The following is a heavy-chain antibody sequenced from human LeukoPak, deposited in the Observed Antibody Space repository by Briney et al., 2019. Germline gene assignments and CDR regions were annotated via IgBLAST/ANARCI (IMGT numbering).Heavy chain of an antibody. CDR2: INTDGTIT. J-gene: IGHJ4*02. CDR3: SRSTFGQYDY. V-gene: IGHV3-74*01. CDR1: GFTFSTYW. Sequence: GGSLRLSRAVSGFTFSTYWMHWVRQAPGKGLVWVSRINTDGTITNYADSVKGRFTISRDNAKNMLHPQMNSLRADDTAVYYCSRSTFGQYDYWGQGTLVTVSS. D-gene: IGHD3-16*01.